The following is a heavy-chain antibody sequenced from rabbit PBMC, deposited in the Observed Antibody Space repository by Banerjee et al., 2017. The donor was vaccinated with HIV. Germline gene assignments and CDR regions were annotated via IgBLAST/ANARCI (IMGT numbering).Heavy chain of an antibody. CDR1: GFSFSSSYY. D-gene: IGHD1-1*01. V-gene: IGHV1S45*01. CDR2: IYTGTSSST. J-gene: IGHJ4*01. CDR3: ARAGGFERYSNL. Sequence: QEQLEESGGDLVKPGASLTLTCTASGFSFSSSYYMNWVRQAPGKGLEWIACIYTGTSSSTFYASWAKGRFTISKTSSTTVTLQMTSLTAADTATYFCARAGGFERYSNLWGPGTLVTV.